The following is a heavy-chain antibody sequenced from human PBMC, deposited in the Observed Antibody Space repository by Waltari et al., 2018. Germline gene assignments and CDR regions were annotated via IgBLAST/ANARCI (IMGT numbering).Heavy chain of an antibody. Sequence: QVQLQESGPGLVKPSGTLSLTCAVSGGSISRSNWWSWVRPPPGKGLEWIGEIYHSGSTNYNPSLKSRVTISVDKSKNQFSLKLSSVTAADTAVYYCASLTTPQWELRGYYFDYWGQGTLVTVSS. CDR3: ASLTTPQWELRGYYFDY. CDR2: IYHSGST. J-gene: IGHJ4*02. CDR1: GGSISRSNW. D-gene: IGHD1-26*01. V-gene: IGHV4-4*02.